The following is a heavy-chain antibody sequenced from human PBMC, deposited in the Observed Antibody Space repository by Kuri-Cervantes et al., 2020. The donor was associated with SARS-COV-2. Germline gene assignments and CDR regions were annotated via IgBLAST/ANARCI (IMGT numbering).Heavy chain of an antibody. CDR3: ARVLRFLEWLPQPQYYFDY. CDR2: ISAYNGNT. D-gene: IGHD3-3*01. Sequence: ASVKVSCKASGYTFTSYGISWVRQAPGQGLEWMGWISAYNGNTNYAQKLQGSVTMTTDTSTSTAYMELRSLRSDDTDVYYFARVLRFLEWLPQPQYYFDYWGQGPLVPVSS. CDR1: GYTFTSYG. J-gene: IGHJ4*02. V-gene: IGHV1-18*04.